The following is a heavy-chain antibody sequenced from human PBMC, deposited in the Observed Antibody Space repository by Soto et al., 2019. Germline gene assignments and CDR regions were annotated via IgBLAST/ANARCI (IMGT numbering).Heavy chain of an antibody. J-gene: IGHJ6*02. CDR2: ISYDGSNK. CDR3: ARDQGPGATLYGMDV. Sequence: VAVISYDGSNKYYADSVKGRFTISRDNSKNTLYLQMNSLRAEDTAVYYCARDQGPGATLYGMDVWGQGTTVTVSS. V-gene: IGHV3-30-3*01. D-gene: IGHD1-26*01.